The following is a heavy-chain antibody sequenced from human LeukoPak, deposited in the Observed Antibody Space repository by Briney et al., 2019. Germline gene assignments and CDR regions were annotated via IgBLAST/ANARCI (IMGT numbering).Heavy chain of an antibody. CDR2: ISSSSGTI. J-gene: IGHJ4*02. V-gene: IGHV3-48*01. CDR1: GFIFSSYS. D-gene: IGHD6-19*01. CDR3: ARVVLSSGWYSGFSHDY. Sequence: PGGSLRLSCVGSGFIFSSYSMNWVRQAPGKGLEWISYISSSSGTIYYADSVKGRFTISRDNAKNSLYLQMNSLRAEDAAVYYCARVVLSSGWYSGFSHDYWGQGTLVTVSS.